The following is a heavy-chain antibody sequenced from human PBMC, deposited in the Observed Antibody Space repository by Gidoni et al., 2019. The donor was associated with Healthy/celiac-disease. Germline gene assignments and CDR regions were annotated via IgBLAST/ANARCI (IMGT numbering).Heavy chain of an antibody. V-gene: IGHV3-33*01. D-gene: IGHD4-17*01. CDR1: GFTFSSYG. Sequence: QVQLVESGGGVVQPGRSLRLSCAASGFTFSSYGMHWVRQAPGKGLEGVAVIWYDGSNKYYADSVKGRFTISRDNSKNTLYLQMNSLRAEDTAVYYCARGLRDYGDYAPGYYFDYWGQGTLVTVSS. CDR2: IWYDGSNK. J-gene: IGHJ4*02. CDR3: ARGLRDYGDYAPGYYFDY.